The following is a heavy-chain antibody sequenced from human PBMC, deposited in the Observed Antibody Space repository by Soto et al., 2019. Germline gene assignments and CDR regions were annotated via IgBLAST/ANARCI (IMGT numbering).Heavy chain of an antibody. CDR2: ISYDGSNK. CDR3: AKDRSAGCGGDCSCDT. V-gene: IGHV3-30*18. CDR1: GFTFRHYG. Sequence: QVQLVESGGGVVQPGGSLRVSCAASGFTFRHYGMHWVRQAPGKGLEWLAVISYDGSNKYYADSVKGRFTISRDDSKYTMYLQMNSLSAEDTAVYYCAKDRSAGCGGDCSCDTWGQGTLVTVSA. D-gene: IGHD2-21*02. J-gene: IGHJ5*02.